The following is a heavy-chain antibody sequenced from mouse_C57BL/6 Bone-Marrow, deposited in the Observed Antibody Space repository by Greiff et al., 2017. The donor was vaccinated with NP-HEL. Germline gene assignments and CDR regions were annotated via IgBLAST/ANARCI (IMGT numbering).Heavy chain of an antibody. CDR3: ARRTVVEDCYFDY. D-gene: IGHD1-1*01. Sequence: VKLMESGPELVKPGASVKISCKASGYAFSSSWMNWVKQRPGKGLEWIGRIYPGDGDTNYNGKFKGKATLTADKSSSTAYMQLSSLTSEDSAVYFCARRTVVEDCYFDYWGQGTTLTVSS. J-gene: IGHJ2*01. CDR1: GYAFSSSW. CDR2: IYPGDGDT. V-gene: IGHV1-82*01.